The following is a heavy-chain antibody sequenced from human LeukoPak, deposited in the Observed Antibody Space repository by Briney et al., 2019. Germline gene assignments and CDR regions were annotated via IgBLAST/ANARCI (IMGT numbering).Heavy chain of an antibody. D-gene: IGHD3-3*01. J-gene: IGHJ4*02. CDR2: ISSSSSYI. V-gene: IGHV3-21*01. CDR3: ARDSSVDFWSGYYLFDY. Sequence: GGSLRLSCAASGFTFSSYSMNWVRQAPGKGLEWVSSISSSSSYICYADSVKGRFTISRDNAKNSLYLQMNSLRAEDTAVYYCARDSSVDFWSGYYLFDYWGQGTLVTVSS. CDR1: GFTFSSYS.